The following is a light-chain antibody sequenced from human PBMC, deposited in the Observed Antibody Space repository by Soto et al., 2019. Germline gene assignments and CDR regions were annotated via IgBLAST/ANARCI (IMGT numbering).Light chain of an antibody. Sequence: EIVLTQSPGTLSLSPGERATLSCRASQSVSSSYLAWYQQKPGQAPRPLIYGACSRATGIPDRFSGSGSGTDFTLTISRLKPEDFAVYYCQQYGSSLYTFGQGTKLEIK. V-gene: IGKV3-20*01. CDR2: GAC. J-gene: IGKJ2*01. CDR1: QSVSSSY. CDR3: QQYGSSLYT.